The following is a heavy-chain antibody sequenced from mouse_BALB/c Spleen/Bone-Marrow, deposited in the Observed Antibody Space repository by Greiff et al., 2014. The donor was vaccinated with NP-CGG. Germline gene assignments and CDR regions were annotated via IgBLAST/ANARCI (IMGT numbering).Heavy chain of an antibody. Sequence: GPLQPSGGELLKPGASGKLFCTASGFNIKETYIHWGKERAEKGPGWIGRIDPANGNTKYDPKFQGKATITADTSSNTAYLQLSSLTSEDTAVYYCARWEYYAMDYWGQGTSVTVSS. CDR2: IDPANGNT. CDR1: GFNIKETY. V-gene: IGHV14-3*02. CDR3: ARWEYYAMDY. D-gene: IGHD4-1*01. J-gene: IGHJ4*01.